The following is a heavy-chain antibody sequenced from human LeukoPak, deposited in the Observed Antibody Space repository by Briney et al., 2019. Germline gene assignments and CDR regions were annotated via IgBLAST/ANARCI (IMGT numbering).Heavy chain of an antibody. D-gene: IGHD2-15*01. J-gene: IGHJ4*02. CDR2: INPNGGST. V-gene: IGHV1-46*01. CDR3: VRDGCSGGSCPFRD. CDR1: GYTFTSYY. Sequence: GASVKVSCKASGYTFTSYYIHWVRQAPGQGLEWMGIINPNGGSTNNAQKFQGRVTMTRDTSTSTVYMELNSLRSEDTAVYYCVRDGCSGGSCPFRDWGQGTLVTVSS.